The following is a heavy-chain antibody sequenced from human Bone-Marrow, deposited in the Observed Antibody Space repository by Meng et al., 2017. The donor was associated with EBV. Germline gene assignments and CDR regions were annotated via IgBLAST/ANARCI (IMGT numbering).Heavy chain of an antibody. V-gene: IGHV1-69*06. J-gene: IGHJ4*02. Sequence: QVQRVQSGAELKKPGSSVKVSCKASGGTFSSYAISLVRQAPGQGLEWMGGIIPIFGTANYAQKFQGRVTITADKSTSTAYMELSSLRSEDTAVYYCASTRGIWYDFDYWGQGTLVTVSS. D-gene: IGHD1-26*01. CDR2: IIPIFGTA. CDR1: GGTFSSYA. CDR3: ASTRGIWYDFDY.